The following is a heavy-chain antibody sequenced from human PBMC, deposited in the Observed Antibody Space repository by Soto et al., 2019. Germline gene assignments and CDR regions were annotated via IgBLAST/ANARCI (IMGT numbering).Heavy chain of an antibody. CDR1: GGSVSRYY. D-gene: IGHD1-1*01. Sequence: LSLTCTVSGGSVSRYYWTWIRQPPGKGLEWIGNIHYTGSTNYNPSLKSRVTILLGTSTSQFSLKVSSVTAADTAVYYCARDLTISSTDGPLDPWGHGTLVTVSS. CDR3: ARDLTISSTDGPLDP. CDR2: IHYTGST. V-gene: IGHV4-59*02. J-gene: IGHJ5*02.